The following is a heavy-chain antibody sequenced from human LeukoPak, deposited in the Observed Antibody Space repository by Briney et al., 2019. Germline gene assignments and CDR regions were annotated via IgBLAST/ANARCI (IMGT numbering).Heavy chain of an antibody. J-gene: IGHJ4*02. CDR2: IGSDGSGT. V-gene: IGHV3-74*03. Sequence: GGSLRLSCAASGFNFRDYGMHWVRQAPGKGLVWVSRIGSDGSGTKYADSVKGRFTVYRDNAKTTLYLEMNSLRVEDTPVYSCARLGRVTGWYSVYWGQGAMVTVAS. D-gene: IGHD6-19*01. CDR1: GFNFRDYG. CDR3: ARLGRVTGWYSVY.